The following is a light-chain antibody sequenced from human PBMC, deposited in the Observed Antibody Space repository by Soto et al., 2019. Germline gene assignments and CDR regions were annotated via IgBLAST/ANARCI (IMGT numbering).Light chain of an antibody. CDR3: SSYARNRDVL. V-gene: IGLV2-8*01. CDR1: SSDVGGYSY. CDR2: EVS. Sequence: QSVLTQPPSASGSPGQSVAISCTGTSSDVGGYSYVSWYQQHPGKAPKLMIYEVSKRPSGVPDRFSGSKSGNTASLTVSGPQAEDEADYYCSSYARNRDVLFGGGTKLTVL. J-gene: IGLJ2*01.